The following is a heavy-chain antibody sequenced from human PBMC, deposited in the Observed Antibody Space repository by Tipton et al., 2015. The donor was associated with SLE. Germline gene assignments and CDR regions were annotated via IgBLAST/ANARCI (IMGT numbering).Heavy chain of an antibody. CDR3: ARTWSSGEQWLFHFDY. V-gene: IGHV4-61*10. J-gene: IGHJ4*02. CDR1: GGSISSGAYY. Sequence: GLVKPSETLSLTCAVYGGSISSGAYYWSWIRQPAGKGLEWIGEIYHSGSTNYNPSLKSRVTISVDKSKNQFSLKLSSVTAADTAVYYCARTWSSGEQWLFHFDYWGQGTLVTVSS. CDR2: IYHSGST. D-gene: IGHD6-19*01.